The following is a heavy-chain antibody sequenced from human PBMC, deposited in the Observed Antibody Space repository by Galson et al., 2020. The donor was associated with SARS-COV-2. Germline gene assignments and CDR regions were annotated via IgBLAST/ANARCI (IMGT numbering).Heavy chain of an antibody. CDR3: ARSIEKAAAVGY. CDR1: GFTFSDYY. J-gene: IGHJ4*02. D-gene: IGHD6-13*01. Sequence: NSGGSLRLSCAASGFTFSDYYMSWIRQAPGKGLEWVSYISSSGSTIYYADSVKGRFTISRDNAKNSLYLQMNSLRAEDTAVYYCARSIEKAAAVGYWGQGTLVTVSS. CDR2: ISSSGSTI. V-gene: IGHV3-11*04.